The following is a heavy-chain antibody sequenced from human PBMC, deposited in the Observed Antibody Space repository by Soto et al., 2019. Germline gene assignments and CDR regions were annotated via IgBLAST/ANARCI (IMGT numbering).Heavy chain of an antibody. J-gene: IGHJ4*02. V-gene: IGHV3-23*01. D-gene: IGHD6-13*01. CDR3: ARRSSSWYFDD. CDR2: ISGSDGST. CDR1: GFTFSSYA. Sequence: PGGSLRLSCAASGFTFSSYAMNWVRQAPGKGLEWVSVISGSDGSTYYADSVKGRFTISRDNSKNTLNLQMNSLRAGDTAVYYCARRSSSWYFDDWGQGTLVTVSS.